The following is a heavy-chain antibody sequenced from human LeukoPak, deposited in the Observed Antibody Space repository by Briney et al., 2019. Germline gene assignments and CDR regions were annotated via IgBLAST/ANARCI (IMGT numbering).Heavy chain of an antibody. J-gene: IGHJ4*02. Sequence: GGSLRLSCGASGSTFSSSAMHWVRQGPGKGLEWVAYIAHHGNNKYYADSVKGRFTISRDNSKGSLYLQMDSLRADDTAVYYCAKDGSWSCTDWGQGTLVRVSS. CDR1: GSTFSSSA. CDR2: IAHHGNNK. V-gene: IGHV3-30*02. D-gene: IGHD2-8*02. CDR3: AKDGSWSCTD.